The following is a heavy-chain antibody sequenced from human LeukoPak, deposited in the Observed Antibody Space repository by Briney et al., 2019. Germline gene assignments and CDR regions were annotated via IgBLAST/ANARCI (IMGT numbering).Heavy chain of an antibody. J-gene: IGHJ6*02. D-gene: IGHD3-22*01. CDR1: GYTFTSYY. Sequence: ASVKVSCKASGYTFTSYYMHWVRQAPGQGLEWMGWINPNSGGTNYAQKFQGRVTMTRDTSISTAYMELSRLRSDDTAVYYCARVPYYYDSSGYYWDYYYYYGMDVWGQGTTVTVSS. CDR3: ARVPYYYDSSGYYWDYYYYYGMDV. CDR2: INPNSGGT. V-gene: IGHV1-2*02.